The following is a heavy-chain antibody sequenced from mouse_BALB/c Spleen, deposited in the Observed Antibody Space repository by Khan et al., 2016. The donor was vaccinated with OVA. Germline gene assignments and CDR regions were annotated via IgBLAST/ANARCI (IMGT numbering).Heavy chain of an antibody. CDR2: INPSTGYT. J-gene: IGHJ2*01. CDR3: ARRGRRWDFDY. V-gene: IGHV1-7*01. D-gene: IGHD1-1*01. Sequence: QVQLQQSGAELVKPGASVKMSCKASGYTFINYWILWVKQRPGQGLEWIGYINPSTGYTEYNQNFKDKATLTADKSSSTAYMQLSSLTSEDSAVYYCARRGRRWDFDYWGQGTTLTVSS. CDR1: GYTFINYW.